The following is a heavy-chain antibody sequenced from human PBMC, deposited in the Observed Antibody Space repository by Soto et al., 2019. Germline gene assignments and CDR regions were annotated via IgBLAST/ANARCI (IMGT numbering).Heavy chain of an antibody. J-gene: IGHJ4*02. CDR2: IYYSGDT. V-gene: IGHV4-39*01. D-gene: IGHD2-8*01. CDR1: GGSISSNNYY. CDR3: ARHPGYTVPTVYATHYFDY. Sequence: QLQLQESGPGLVKPSETLSLTCTVSGGSISSNNYYCGWIRQPPGKGLEWIGSIYYSGDTYYYPSLESRVTMSVDTFKSQFSLKLSSVTAADTAVYYCARHPGYTVPTVYATHYFDYWGQGIVVTVSS.